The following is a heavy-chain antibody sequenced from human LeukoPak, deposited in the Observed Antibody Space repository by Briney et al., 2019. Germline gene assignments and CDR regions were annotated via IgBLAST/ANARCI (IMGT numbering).Heavy chain of an antibody. Sequence: PGGSLRLSCAASGFTFSSYAMSWVRQAPGEGLEWVSAISGSGGSTYYADSVKGRFTISRDNSKNTLYLQMNSVRAEDTAVYYCARSVALYYFDYWGQGTPVTVSS. CDR3: ARSVALYYFDY. CDR2: ISGSGGST. J-gene: IGHJ4*02. CDR1: GFTFSSYA. V-gene: IGHV3-23*01.